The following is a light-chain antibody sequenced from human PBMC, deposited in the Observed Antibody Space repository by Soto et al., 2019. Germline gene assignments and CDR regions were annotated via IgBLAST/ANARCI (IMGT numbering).Light chain of an antibody. CDR2: EVS. CDR3: SSYTSSSTVV. V-gene: IGLV2-14*01. J-gene: IGLJ2*01. Sequence: QSALPQPASVSGSPGQSITISCTGTSSDVGGYNYVSWYQQHPGKAPKLMIYEVSNRPSGVSNRFSGSKSGNTASLTIFGLQAEDEADYYCSSYTSSSTVVFGGGTQLTVL. CDR1: SSDVGGYNY.